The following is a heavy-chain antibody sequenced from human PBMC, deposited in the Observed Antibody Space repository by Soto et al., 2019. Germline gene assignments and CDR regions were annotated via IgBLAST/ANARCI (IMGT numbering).Heavy chain of an antibody. CDR2: IYSSGST. D-gene: IGHD2-2*03. V-gene: IGHV4-4*08. J-gene: IGHJ6*02. CDR1: GGSISSYY. Sequence: ETLSLTCTVSGGSISSYYWGWIRQPPGKGLEWIGSIYSSGSTNYNPSLMSRVTISVDTSKNEFSLRLSSVTAADTAVYYCARLNGYCVSTNCHGYYGMDVWGQGTTVTVSS. CDR3: ARLNGYCVSTNCHGYYGMDV.